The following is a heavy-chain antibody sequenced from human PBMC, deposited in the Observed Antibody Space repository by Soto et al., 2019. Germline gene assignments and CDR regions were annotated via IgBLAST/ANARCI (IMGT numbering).Heavy chain of an antibody. CDR2: ISAYNGNT. V-gene: IGHV1-18*01. D-gene: IGHD6-13*01. Sequence: ASVKVSCKASGYTFTSYAMHWVRQAPGQGLEWMGWISAYNGNTNYAQKLQGRVTMTTDTSTSTAYMELRSLRSDDTAVYYCARGVRSAAGTWYFDYWGQGPLVTVSS. CDR3: ARGVRSAAGTWYFDY. J-gene: IGHJ4*02. CDR1: GYTFTSYA.